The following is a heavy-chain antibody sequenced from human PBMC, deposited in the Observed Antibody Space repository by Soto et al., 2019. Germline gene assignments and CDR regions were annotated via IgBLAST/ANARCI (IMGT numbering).Heavy chain of an antibody. CDR2: IKQDGSEK. J-gene: IGHJ4*02. Sequence: PGGSLRLSCEASGFAFSSYAMHWVRQAPGKGLEWVANIKQDGSEKYYVNSVKGRFTISRDNAKNSLYLQMNSLRAEDTAVYYCARDWARRSGSYLYYFDYWGQGTLVTVSS. CDR1: GFAFSSYA. D-gene: IGHD1-26*01. CDR3: ARDWARRSGSYLYYFDY. V-gene: IGHV3-7*03.